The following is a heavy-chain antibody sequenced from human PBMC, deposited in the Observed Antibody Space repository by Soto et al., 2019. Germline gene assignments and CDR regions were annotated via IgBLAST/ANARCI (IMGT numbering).Heavy chain of an antibody. V-gene: IGHV3-13*01. CDR1: GFTFSSYD. D-gene: IGHD5-12*01. J-gene: IGHJ4*02. Sequence: EVQLVESGGGLVKPGGSLRLSCAASGFTFSSYDMHWVRQATGKGLEWVSAIGTAGDTYYPGSVKGRFTISRENAKNSLYLQMNSLRAGDTAVYYCARGDIVAKHFDYWGQGTLVTVSS. CDR2: IGTAGDT. CDR3: ARGDIVAKHFDY.